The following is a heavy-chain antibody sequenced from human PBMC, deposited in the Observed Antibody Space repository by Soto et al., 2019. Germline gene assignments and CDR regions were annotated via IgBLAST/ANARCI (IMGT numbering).Heavy chain of an antibody. CDR2: IYYSGST. J-gene: IGHJ4*02. CDR1: GGSVSSGSYY. CDR3: ARERYYDQRATDY. Sequence: QVQLHESGPGLVKPSETLSLTCTVSGGSVSSGSYYWSWIRQPPGKGLEWIGYIYYSGSTNYNPSLKSRVTISVDTSKNQFSLKLSSVTAADTAVYYCARERYYDQRATDYWGQGTLVTVSS. D-gene: IGHD3-22*01. V-gene: IGHV4-61*01.